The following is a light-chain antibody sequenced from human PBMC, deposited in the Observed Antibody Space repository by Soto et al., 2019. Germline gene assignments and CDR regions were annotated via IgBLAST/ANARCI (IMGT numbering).Light chain of an antibody. CDR3: QKYDSAPFT. CDR1: QGISNF. V-gene: IGKV1-27*01. Sequence: DIQMTQSPSSLSASVGDRVTITCRASQGISNFLVWYQQKPGKVPRVLIYAASTLQSGVPSRFSGSGSGTDFTLTISSLQTEYVATYYCQKYDSAPFTFGPGTKVDIK. CDR2: AAS. J-gene: IGKJ3*01.